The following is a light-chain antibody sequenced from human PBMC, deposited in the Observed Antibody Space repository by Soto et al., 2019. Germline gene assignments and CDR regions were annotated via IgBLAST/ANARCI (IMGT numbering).Light chain of an antibody. Sequence: DIQMTQSPSTLSASVGERVSITCRGSQSISSWLAWYQQKPGKAPKLLIYDASSLESGVPSRFSGSGSGTEFTLTISSLQPDDFATYYCQQYSSSSEWTFGQGTKVDIK. CDR1: QSISSW. V-gene: IGKV1-5*01. CDR2: DAS. CDR3: QQYSSSSEWT. J-gene: IGKJ1*01.